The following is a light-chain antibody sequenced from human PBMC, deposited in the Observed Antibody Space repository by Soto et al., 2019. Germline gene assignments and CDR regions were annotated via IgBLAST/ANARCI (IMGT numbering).Light chain of an antibody. CDR1: QSVSSY. CDR2: DAS. V-gene: IGKV3-11*01. J-gene: IGKJ5*01. CDR3: PQRSHWPPAT. Sequence: EIVLTQSPATLSLSPGERATLSCRASQSVSSYLAWYQQKPGQAPRLLIYDASNRATGIPARFSGSGSGTDFTLPIRTLGAEDFGVYLWPQRSHWPPATFGQGTRLEMK.